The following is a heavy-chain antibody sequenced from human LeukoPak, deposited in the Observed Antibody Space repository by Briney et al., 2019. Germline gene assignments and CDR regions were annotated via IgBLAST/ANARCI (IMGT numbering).Heavy chain of an antibody. CDR1: GFTFSTYA. J-gene: IGHJ6*03. Sequence: GGSLRPSFAASGFTFSTYAMSWVRQAPGKGLEWVSAISGSGGGTYYADSVKGRFTISRDNSKNTLYLQMNSLRAEDTAVYYCAKFEHYYGSGSYYRPYYYYYYMDVWGKGTTVTVSS. D-gene: IGHD3-10*01. V-gene: IGHV3-23*01. CDR2: ISGSGGGT. CDR3: AKFEHYYGSGSYYRPYYYYYYMDV.